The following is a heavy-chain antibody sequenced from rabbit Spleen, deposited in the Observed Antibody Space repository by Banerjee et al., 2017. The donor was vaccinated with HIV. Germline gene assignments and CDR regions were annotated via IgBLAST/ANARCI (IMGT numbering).Heavy chain of an antibody. CDR2: AYGGSSGNT. D-gene: IGHD8-1*01. CDR3: ARDAGTSFSTYGMDL. J-gene: IGHJ6*01. V-gene: IGHV1S45*01. CDR1: GFSFNSGSGFSFNGGYD. Sequence: QEQLEESGGGLVKPGASLTITCIASGFSFNSGSGFSFNGGYDMCWVRQAPGKGLEWVACAYGGSSGNTYSATWAKGRFTVSKTASTTVTLHMTSLTAADTATYFCARDAGTSFSTYGMDLWGQGTLVTVS.